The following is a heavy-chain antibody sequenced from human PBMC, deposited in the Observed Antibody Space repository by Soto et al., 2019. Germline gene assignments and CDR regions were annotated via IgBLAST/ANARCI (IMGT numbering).Heavy chain of an antibody. D-gene: IGHD2-2*01. J-gene: IGHJ4*02. CDR3: AKDRVVVVPAAMGFDY. CDR2: ISGSGGST. Sequence: GSLRLSCAASGFTFSSYAMSWVRQAPGKGLEWVSAISGSGGSTYYADSVKGRFTISRDNSKNTLYLQMNSLRAEDTAVYYCAKDRVVVVPAAMGFDYWGQGTLVTVSS. CDR1: GFTFSSYA. V-gene: IGHV3-23*01.